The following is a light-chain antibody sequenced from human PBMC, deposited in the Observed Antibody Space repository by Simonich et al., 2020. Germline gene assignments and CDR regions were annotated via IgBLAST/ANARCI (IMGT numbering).Light chain of an antibody. Sequence: SYELTQPPSVSVSPGQTARITCSVDALPKKYAYWYQQKSGQAPVLVIYEDSKRPSGIPERVSASSSGTMATLTISGAQVEDEADYYCYSTDSSGNHRVFGGGTKLTVL. CDR1: ALPKKY. CDR3: YSTDSSGNHRV. CDR2: EDS. J-gene: IGLJ2*01. V-gene: IGLV3-10*01.